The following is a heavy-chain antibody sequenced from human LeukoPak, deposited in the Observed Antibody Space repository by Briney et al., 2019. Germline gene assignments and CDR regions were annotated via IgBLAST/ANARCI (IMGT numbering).Heavy chain of an antibody. CDR1: GGSISSYY. J-gene: IGHJ4*02. V-gene: IGHV4-59*01. Sequence: RPSETLSLTCTVSGGSISSYYWSWIRQPPGKGLEWLGYIYYSGSTNYNPSLKSRVTISVDTSKNQFSLKLSSVTAADTAVYYCARGGGKYSSGWLGFDYWGQGTLVTVSS. D-gene: IGHD6-19*01. CDR2: IYYSGST. CDR3: ARGGGKYSSGWLGFDY.